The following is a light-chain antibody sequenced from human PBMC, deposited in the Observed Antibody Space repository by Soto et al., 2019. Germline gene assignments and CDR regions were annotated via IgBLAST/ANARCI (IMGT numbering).Light chain of an antibody. CDR3: LQPKNYPLT. J-gene: IGKJ1*01. V-gene: IGKV1-17*01. CDR2: AAS. Sequence: DIQMTQSPSSLSASVGDRVTITCRASQGIRNDLGWYQQKPGKAPKRLIYAASTFQSGVPSRFSANGYGTEFTLTISSQLPNDFATYECLQPKNYPLTFGEGTKVELK. CDR1: QGIRND.